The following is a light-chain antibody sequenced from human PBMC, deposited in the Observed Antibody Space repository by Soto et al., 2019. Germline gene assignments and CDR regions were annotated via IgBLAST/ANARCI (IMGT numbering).Light chain of an antibody. CDR2: EVS. CDR1: SSDIGAYNY. CDR3: SSYAGSNDSWV. V-gene: IGLV2-8*01. J-gene: IGLJ3*02. Sequence: QSVLTQPPSASGSPGQSVTISCTGTSSDIGAYNYVSWYQQHPGKAPKLMIHEVSKRPSGVPDRFSGSKSGNTASLTVSGLQAEDESDYYCSSYAGSNDSWVFGGGTKLTVL.